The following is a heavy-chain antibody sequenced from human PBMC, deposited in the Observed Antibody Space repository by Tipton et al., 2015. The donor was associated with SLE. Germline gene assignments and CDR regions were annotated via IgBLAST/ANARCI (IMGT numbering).Heavy chain of an antibody. CDR2: INHSGST. J-gene: IGHJ4*02. V-gene: IGHV4-34*01. CDR3: ARALKNPWAAR. D-gene: IGHD5-18*01. CDR1: GGSISSHY. Sequence: TLSLTCTVSGGSISSHYWSWIRQPPGKGLEWIGEINHSGSTNYNPSLKSRVTISVDTSKNQFSLKLSSVTAADTAVYYCARALKNPWAARWGQGTLVTVSS.